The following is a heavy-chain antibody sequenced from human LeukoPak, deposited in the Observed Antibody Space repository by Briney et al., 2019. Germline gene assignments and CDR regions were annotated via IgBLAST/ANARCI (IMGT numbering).Heavy chain of an antibody. V-gene: IGHV4-34*01. Sequence: SETLSLTCAVYGGSFSGYYWSWIRQPPGKGLEWIGEINHSGSTNYNPSLKSRVTISVDTSKNQFSLKLTSVYYCARVANRLATASDAWGQGTLVTVSS. CDR2: INHSGST. CDR3: ATASDA. CDR1: GGSFSGYY. J-gene: IGHJ4*02. D-gene: IGHD3-22*01.